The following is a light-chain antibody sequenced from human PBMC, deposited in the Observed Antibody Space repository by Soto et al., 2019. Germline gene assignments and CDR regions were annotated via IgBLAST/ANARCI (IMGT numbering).Light chain of an antibody. CDR1: QNINNY. CDR3: QKYNSAPLT. CDR2: DAS. Sequence: DIQMTQSPSSLSASVGDRVTITCQASQNINNYLNWYQQKPGRAPKLLIYDASNLEAGVPSRFRGSGSGTDFTFTISSLQPEDVATHYCQKYNSAPLTFGGGTKVDIK. V-gene: IGKV1-33*01. J-gene: IGKJ4*01.